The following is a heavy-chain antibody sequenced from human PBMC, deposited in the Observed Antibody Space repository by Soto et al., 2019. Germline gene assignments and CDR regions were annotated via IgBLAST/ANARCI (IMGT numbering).Heavy chain of an antibody. D-gene: IGHD3-22*01. Sequence: ASVKVSCKASGYTFTSYGISWVRQAPGQGLEWMGWISAYNGNTNYAQKLQGRVTMTTDTSTSTAYMELRSLRSEDTAVYYCAREGSVSSGYHSEPDPFDIWGQGTMVTVSS. J-gene: IGHJ3*02. V-gene: IGHV1-18*01. CDR3: AREGSVSSGYHSEPDPFDI. CDR2: ISAYNGNT. CDR1: GYTFTSYG.